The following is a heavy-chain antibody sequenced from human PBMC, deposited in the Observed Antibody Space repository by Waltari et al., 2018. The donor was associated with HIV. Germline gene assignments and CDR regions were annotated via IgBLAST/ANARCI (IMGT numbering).Heavy chain of an antibody. CDR3: ARIGWFGELLADLGGYYYYYGMDV. D-gene: IGHD3-10*01. CDR1: GYTFTSYA. CDR2: INAGNGNT. J-gene: IGHJ6*02. Sequence: QVQLVQSGAEVKKPGASVKVSCKASGYTFTSYAMHWVRQAPGQRLEWMGWINAGNGNTKYSQKFQGRVTITRDTSASTAYMELSSLRSEDTAVYYCARIGWFGELLADLGGYYYYYGMDVWGQGTTVTVSS. V-gene: IGHV1-3*01.